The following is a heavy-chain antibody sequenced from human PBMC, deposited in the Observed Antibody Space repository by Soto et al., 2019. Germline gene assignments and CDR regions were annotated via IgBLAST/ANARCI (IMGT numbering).Heavy chain of an antibody. J-gene: IGHJ4*02. Sequence: QVQLVQSGAEVKKPGASVKVSCKASGYDFSSYGISWVRQAPGQGLEWMGWISASNGNRDYAQQFQGRGTMTSDTSRTTAYMELRSLRSYDTAVYYCGRDPQRNDYWGQGTLVNVSS. CDR3: GRDPQRNDY. CDR2: ISASNGNR. D-gene: IGHD2-2*01. V-gene: IGHV1-18*04. CDR1: GYDFSSYG.